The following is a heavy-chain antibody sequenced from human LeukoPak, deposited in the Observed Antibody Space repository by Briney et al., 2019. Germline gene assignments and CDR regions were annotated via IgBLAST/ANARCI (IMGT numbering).Heavy chain of an antibody. CDR3: ARDYGGSYFLRYFDY. Sequence: GSLRLSCEASGFTFGTYWMTWVRQAPGRGLEWVANINQDGSETYYVDSVKGRFTMYRDNAKNSLYLQMNSLRAEDTAVYYCARDYGGSYFLRYFDYWGQGTLVTVSS. V-gene: IGHV3-7*01. D-gene: IGHD1-26*01. J-gene: IGHJ4*02. CDR2: INQDGSET. CDR1: GFTFGTYW.